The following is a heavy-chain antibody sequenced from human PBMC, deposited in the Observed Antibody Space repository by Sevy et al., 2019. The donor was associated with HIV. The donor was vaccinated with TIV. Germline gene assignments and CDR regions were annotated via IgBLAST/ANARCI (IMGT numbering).Heavy chain of an antibody. D-gene: IGHD3-10*01. CDR3: VKEFYGSGSYSDY. Sequence: GGSLRLSCSASRFTFSSYAMHWVRQAPGKGLEYVSAISSNGGSTYYADSVKGRFTISRDNSKNTLYLQMSSLRAEDTAVYYCVKEFYGSGSYSDYWGHGTLVTVSS. CDR1: RFTFSSYA. J-gene: IGHJ4*01. V-gene: IGHV3-64D*06. CDR2: ISSNGGST.